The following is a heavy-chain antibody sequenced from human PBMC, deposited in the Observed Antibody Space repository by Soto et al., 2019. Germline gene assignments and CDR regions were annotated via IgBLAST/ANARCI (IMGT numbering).Heavy chain of an antibody. Sequence: PGESLKISCKGSGYSFTSYWIGWVRQMPGKGLEWMGIIYPGDSDTRYSPSFQDQVTISADKSISTAYLQWSSLRAEDTAVYYCAKGYYYDSSGYHPPLDGMDVWGQGTTVTVSS. CDR2: IYPGDSDT. CDR3: AKGYYYDSSGYHPPLDGMDV. J-gene: IGHJ6*02. D-gene: IGHD3-22*01. V-gene: IGHV5-51*01. CDR1: GYSFTSYW.